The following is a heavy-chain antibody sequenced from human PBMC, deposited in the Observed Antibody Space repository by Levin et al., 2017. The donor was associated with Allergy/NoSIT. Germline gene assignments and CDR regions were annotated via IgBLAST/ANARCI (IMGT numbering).Heavy chain of an antibody. V-gene: IGHV3-23*01. J-gene: IGHJ4*02. CDR2: ITGGGGST. CDR1: GFTFSSYA. CDR3: AKGSRDISGYYFDY. Sequence: ETLSLTCAASGFTFSSYAMSWVRQAPGKGLEWVSAITGGGGSTEYADSVKGRFTISRDNSKNTLYLQMNNLRAEDTAVYYCAKGSRDISGYYFDYWGQGTLVTVSS. D-gene: IGHD3-22*01.